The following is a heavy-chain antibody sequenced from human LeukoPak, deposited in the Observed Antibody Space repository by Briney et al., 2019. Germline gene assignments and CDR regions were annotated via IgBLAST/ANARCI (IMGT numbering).Heavy chain of an antibody. D-gene: IGHD2-2*01. Sequence: PGGSLRLSCAASGFTFSDYYMSWIRQAPGKGLEWVSYISSSSSYTNYADSVKGRFTISRDNPNNSLYLQMNSLRAEDTAVYYWARAPGGVGYCSSTSCYPDYWGQGTLVIVSS. V-gene: IGHV3-11*05. CDR1: GFTFSDYY. J-gene: IGHJ4*02. CDR3: ARAPGGVGYCSSTSCYPDY. CDR2: ISSSSSYT.